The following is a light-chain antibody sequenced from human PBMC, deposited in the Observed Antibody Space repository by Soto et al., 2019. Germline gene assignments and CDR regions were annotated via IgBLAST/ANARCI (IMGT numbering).Light chain of an antibody. Sequence: QPVLTQSPSASASLGASVKLTCTLSSGHSSYAIAWHQQQPEKGPRYLMKLNSDGSHSKGDGIPDRFSGSGSGAERYLTISGLPAEDGADYYCQIWGTGIVVFGGGTKLTVL. CDR2: LNSDGSH. CDR3: QIWGTGIVV. CDR1: SGHSSYA. J-gene: IGLJ2*01. V-gene: IGLV4-69*01.